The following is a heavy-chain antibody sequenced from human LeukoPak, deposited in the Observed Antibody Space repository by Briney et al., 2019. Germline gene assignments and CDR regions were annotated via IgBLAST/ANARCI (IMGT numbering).Heavy chain of an antibody. CDR1: GGSFSGYY. V-gene: IGHV4-34*01. CDR3: TGHSPSTSITGTTPPNYYYYYMDV. Sequence: SETLSLTCAVYGGSFSGYYWSWIRQPPGKGLEWIGEINHSGSTNYNPSLTSRVTISVDTSKNKFSLMLSSVTGAATAVHYFTGHSPSTSITGTTPPNYYYYYMDVWGKGTTVTVSS. J-gene: IGHJ6*03. CDR2: INHSGST. D-gene: IGHD1-20*01.